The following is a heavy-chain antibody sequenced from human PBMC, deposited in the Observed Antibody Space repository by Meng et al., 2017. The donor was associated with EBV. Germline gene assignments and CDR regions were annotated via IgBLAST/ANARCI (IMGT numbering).Heavy chain of an antibody. CDR2: FLPRFGAP. Sequence: QMLLVQLAARVKSLWSSVKVSCKTSGGPFRYYAISWVRQAPGQGLEWLGGFLPRFGAPNYAQKFHGRVKITADESTSTHYMDLSSLRSEDTAIYYCASESGRGYTPDYWGQGTLVTVSS. CDR1: GGPFRYYA. J-gene: IGHJ4*02. V-gene: IGHV1-69*01. CDR3: ASESGRGYTPDY. D-gene: IGHD3-10*01.